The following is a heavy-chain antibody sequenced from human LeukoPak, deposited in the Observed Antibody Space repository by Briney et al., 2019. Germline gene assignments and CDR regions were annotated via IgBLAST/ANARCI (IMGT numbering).Heavy chain of an antibody. Sequence: GGSLRLSCAASGATLHSFDMSWVRQAPGKGLEWLAVTSGTEDSTHYADSVRGRFIISTDSSKKSLYLQMNSLRAEDTAVYYCTKDLMTGFSSGWYYGYWGLGTLVTVSS. CDR1: GATLHSFD. D-gene: IGHD6-19*01. CDR3: TKDLMTGFSSGWYYGY. J-gene: IGHJ4*02. V-gene: IGHV3-23*01. CDR2: TSGTEDST.